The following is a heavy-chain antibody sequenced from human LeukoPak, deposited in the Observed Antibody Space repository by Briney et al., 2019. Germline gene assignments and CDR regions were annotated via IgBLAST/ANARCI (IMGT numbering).Heavy chain of an antibody. Sequence: GGSLRLSCAASGLTFSTHGMNWVRQAPGKGLEWISSISGSGGTTSYADSVMGRFTISRDISKNTLYLQMNGLKAEDTAVYYCAKRRVGSFYFDYWGQGTLVTASS. D-gene: IGHD1-26*01. CDR1: GLTFSTHG. J-gene: IGHJ4*02. V-gene: IGHV3-23*01. CDR3: AKRRVGSFYFDY. CDR2: ISGSGGTT.